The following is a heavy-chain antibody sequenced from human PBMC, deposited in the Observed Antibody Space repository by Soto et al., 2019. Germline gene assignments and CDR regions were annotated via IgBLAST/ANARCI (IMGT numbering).Heavy chain of an antibody. J-gene: IGHJ4*02. CDR2: IVPIDGST. CDR1: RGTISSFA. V-gene: IGHV1-69*01. CDR3: ARSFTKSRRGGVAFDY. D-gene: IGHD3-3*01. Sequence: QVQLVQSGAEVKKPGSSVKVSCTTSRGTISSFAINWVRQAPGQGLEWMGGIVPIDGSTNYAEKFQGRVTITADPSTSTVYMDLSSLRSEDTAVYYCARSFTKSRRGGVAFDYWGQGTLLSVSP.